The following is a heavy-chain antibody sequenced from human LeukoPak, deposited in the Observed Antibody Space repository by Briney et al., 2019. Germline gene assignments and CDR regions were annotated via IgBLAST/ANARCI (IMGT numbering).Heavy chain of an antibody. CDR3: PRYCSGGCYSGVDF. CDR1: GFTFSSYA. CDR2: IWSTDT. J-gene: IGHJ4*02. D-gene: IGHD2-21*02. V-gene: IGHV3-23*01. Sequence: GGTLRLSCAASGFTFSSYAMTGVRQAPGKGGEWGSAIWSTDTYYAESVTGRFTNSRDNSKNSQYLQLTGLRTKDTDVYLCPRYCSGGCYSGVDFWGQGTLVTVSS.